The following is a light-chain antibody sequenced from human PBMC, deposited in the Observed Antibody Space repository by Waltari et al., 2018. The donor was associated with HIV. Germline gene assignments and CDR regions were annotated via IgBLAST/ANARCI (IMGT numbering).Light chain of an antibody. Sequence: EIVLTQSPATLAVSPGEGATLSCRASQSISVYLAWYQQKPGQIPRLIIYDASTRAPGSPPRFSGSGYGTDFTINISSLQSEDFAIYYCQQDKNWPPLSFGGGTKVEIK. CDR3: QQDKNWPPLS. V-gene: IGKV3-15*01. CDR2: DAS. CDR1: QSISVY. J-gene: IGKJ4*01.